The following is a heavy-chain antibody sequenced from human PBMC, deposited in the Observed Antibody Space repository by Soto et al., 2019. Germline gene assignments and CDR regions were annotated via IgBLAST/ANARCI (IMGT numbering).Heavy chain of an antibody. V-gene: IGHV4-59*08. D-gene: IGHD3-10*01. J-gene: IGHJ4*02. CDR3: ARGAPRGIIHDFDS. Sequence: SETLSLTCTVSGGSISTYYWNWIRQPPGRGLEWIGYIYYSGNTNYNPSLKSRVTMSVDTSKKQFSLRLSSVTAADTAVYHCARGAPRGIIHDFDSWGQGSLVTVSS. CDR2: IYYSGNT. CDR1: GGSISTYY.